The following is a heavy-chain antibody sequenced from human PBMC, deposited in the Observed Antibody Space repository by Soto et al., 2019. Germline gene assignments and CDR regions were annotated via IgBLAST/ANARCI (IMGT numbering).Heavy chain of an antibody. D-gene: IGHD6-13*01. CDR2: IIPIFGTA. J-gene: IGHJ5*02. CDR3: ARDRSGTGYSSSWYNWFDP. Sequence: EASVKVSCKASGGTFSSYAISWVRQAPGQGLEWMGGIIPIFGTANYAQKFQGRVTITADESTSTAYMELSSLRSEDTAVYYCARDRSGTGYSSSWYNWFDPWGQGTLVTVSS. CDR1: GGTFSSYA. V-gene: IGHV1-69*13.